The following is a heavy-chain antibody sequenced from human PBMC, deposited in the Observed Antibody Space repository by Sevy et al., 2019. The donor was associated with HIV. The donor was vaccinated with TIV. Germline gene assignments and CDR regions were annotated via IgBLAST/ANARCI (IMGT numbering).Heavy chain of an antibody. V-gene: IGHV1-69*13. CDR1: GGTFSSYA. J-gene: IGHJ4*02. CDR2: SIPIFGTA. D-gene: IGHD5-18*01. CDR3: AREPAYSYGFI. Sequence: ASVKVSCKASGGTFSSYAISWVRQAPGQGLEWMGGSIPIFGTANYARKFQARVTITAVESTSTAYMKLSSLRSEGTAVYYCAREPAYSYGFIWGQGTLVTVSS.